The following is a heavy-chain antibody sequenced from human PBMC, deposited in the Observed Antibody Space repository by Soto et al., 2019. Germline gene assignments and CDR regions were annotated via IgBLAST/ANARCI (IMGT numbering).Heavy chain of an antibody. CDR2: ISGNGGST. V-gene: IGHV3-23*01. CDR3: SKPYGSGDAYLPFYS. J-gene: IGHJ4*02. D-gene: IGHD2-15*01. CDR1: GFTFSSEA. Sequence: GGSLRLSCAAPGFTFSSEAMTWVRQAPGKGLEWVSGISGNGGSTYYADSVKGRFTISRDNSKNTLYLQMNSLRAEDTAVYYCSKPYGSGDAYLPFYSWGQGTPVTVSS.